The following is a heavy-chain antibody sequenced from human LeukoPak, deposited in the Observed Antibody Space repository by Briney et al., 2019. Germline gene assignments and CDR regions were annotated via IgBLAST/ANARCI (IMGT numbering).Heavy chain of an antibody. J-gene: IGHJ4*02. Sequence: ASVKVSCKASGGTFSSYAISWVRQAPGQGLEWMGGIIPIFGTANYAQEFQGRVTLTEDTSTDTAYMELSSLRSEDTALYYCTRSAVVLPYYFDYWGQGTLVTVSS. V-gene: IGHV1-69*06. CDR1: GGTFSSYA. CDR3: TRSAVVLPYYFDY. CDR2: IIPIFGTA. D-gene: IGHD3-22*01.